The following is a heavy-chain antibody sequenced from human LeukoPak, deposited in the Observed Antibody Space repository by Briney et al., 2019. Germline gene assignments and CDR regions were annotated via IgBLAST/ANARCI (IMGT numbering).Heavy chain of an antibody. CDR2: IYYSGRT. D-gene: IGHD1-14*01. V-gene: IGHV4-61*01. CDR3: ARHGTISSESYFDY. J-gene: IGHJ4*02. Sequence: PSETLSLTCTVSGGSVSSGSYYWNWIRQPPGKVLEWIGYIYYSGRTNYNPSLKSRVTGFVDTSKNQVSLRLSSVTAADTAVYYCARHGTISSESYFDYWGQGALVTVSS. CDR1: GGSVSSGSYY.